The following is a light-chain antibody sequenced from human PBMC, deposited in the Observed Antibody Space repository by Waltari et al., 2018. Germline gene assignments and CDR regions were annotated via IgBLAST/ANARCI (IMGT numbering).Light chain of an antibody. V-gene: IGKV3-15*01. CDR1: QSIRTS. CDR3: QQYDNWPPWT. J-gene: IGKJ1*01. Sequence: EIVMTQSPATLSVSPGERATLSCRASQSIRTSLAWYQQTPGQPPRLLIYGASTRATGIPARFSGSGSGTEFTLTISSLLSEDFAVYYCQQYDNWPPWTFGPGTRVEVK. CDR2: GAS.